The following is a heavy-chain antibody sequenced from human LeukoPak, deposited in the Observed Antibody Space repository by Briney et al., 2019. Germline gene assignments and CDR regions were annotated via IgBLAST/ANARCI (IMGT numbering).Heavy chain of an antibody. D-gene: IGHD3-22*01. J-gene: IGHJ4*02. V-gene: IGHV1-8*02. CDR3: ARVDDSSGYYPLPFDY. Sequence: GASVKVSCKASGYTFTSYDINWVRQPKAQGLEWMGWMNPNSGNTGYAQKFQGRVTMTTDTSTSTAYMELRSLRSDDTAVYYCARVDDSSGYYPLPFDYWGQGTLVTVSS. CDR2: MNPNSGNT. CDR1: GYTFTSYD.